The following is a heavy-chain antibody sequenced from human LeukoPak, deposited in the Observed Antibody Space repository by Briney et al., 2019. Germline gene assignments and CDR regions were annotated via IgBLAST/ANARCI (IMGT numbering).Heavy chain of an antibody. D-gene: IGHD6-6*01. CDR1: GFTFSSYS. J-gene: IGHJ4*02. Sequence: PGGSLRLCCAASGFTFSSYSMNWVRQAPGKGLEWVSSISSSSSYIYYADSVKGRFTISRDNAKNSLYLQMNSLRAEDTAVYYCASDLSSSSVGYYFDYWGQGTLVTVSS. V-gene: IGHV3-21*01. CDR3: ASDLSSSSVGYYFDY. CDR2: ISSSSSYI.